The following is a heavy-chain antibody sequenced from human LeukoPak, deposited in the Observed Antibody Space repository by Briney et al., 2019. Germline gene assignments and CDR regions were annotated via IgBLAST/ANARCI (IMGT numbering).Heavy chain of an antibody. CDR1: GFTFSNYG. CDR2: IRNDDGSNK. J-gene: IGHJ1*01. V-gene: IGHV3-30*02. Sequence: PGGSLRLSCAASGFTFSNYGMHWVRQAPGKGLEWVAFIRNDDGSNKYHADSVKGRFTISRDNSKNTVHLQMNSLRVEDTAVYYCAKDEAQYFQHWGQGTLVTVSA. CDR3: AKDEAQYFQH.